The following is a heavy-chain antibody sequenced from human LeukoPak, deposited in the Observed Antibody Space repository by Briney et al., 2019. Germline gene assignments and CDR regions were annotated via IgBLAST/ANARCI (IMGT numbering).Heavy chain of an antibody. CDR3: ARLERSVITTGYYYYGMDV. CDR1: GGTFISYA. V-gene: IGHV1-69*13. D-gene: IGHD3-22*01. J-gene: IGHJ6*02. Sequence: SVKVSCKASGGTFISYAISWVRQAPGQGLEWMGGIIPIFGTANYAQKFQGRVTITADESTSTAYMELSSLRSEDTAVYYCARLERSVITTGYYYYGMDVWGQGTTVTVSS. CDR2: IIPIFGTA.